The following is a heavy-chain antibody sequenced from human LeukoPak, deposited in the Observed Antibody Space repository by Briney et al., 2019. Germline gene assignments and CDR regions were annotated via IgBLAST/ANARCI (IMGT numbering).Heavy chain of an antibody. CDR3: ASLRGYYDSSGSVEGWFDP. CDR1: GGTFSSYA. D-gene: IGHD3-22*01. J-gene: IGHJ5*02. V-gene: IGHV1-69*13. CDR2: IIPIFGTA. Sequence: SVKVSCKASGGTFSSYAISWVRLAPGEGLEWVGGIIPIFGTANYAQKFQGRVTITADESTSTAYMELSSLRSEDTAVYYCASLRGYYDSSGSVEGWFDPWGQGTLVTVSS.